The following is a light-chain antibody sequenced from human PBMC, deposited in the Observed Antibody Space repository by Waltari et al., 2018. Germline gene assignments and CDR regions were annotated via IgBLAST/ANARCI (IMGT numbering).Light chain of an antibody. V-gene: IGKV3-20*01. CDR2: AAS. J-gene: IGKJ1*01. CDR3: QHYVRLPAT. Sequence: EIVLTQSPGTLSLSPGERATLSCRASQIVGRSLAWYQQKPGQALRLLIFAASSRATGIRDRFIGRGSVTDFSLSISRLGPEDLAVYYCQHYVRLPATFGQGTKVEIK. CDR1: QIVGRS.